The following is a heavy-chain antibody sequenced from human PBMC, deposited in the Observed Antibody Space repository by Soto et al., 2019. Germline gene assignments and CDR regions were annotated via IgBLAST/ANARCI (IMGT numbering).Heavy chain of an antibody. Sequence: EVQLLESGGGFIHPGGSLRLSCAASGFSFSGFAMNWVRQAPGKGLEWVSVISGSAGSTFYADSVKGRFTISRDNSKSTLYLHNNNLRAEDTVVYYCAKKRAAMIYAITVYGMDVWGQGTTVTVSS. V-gene: IGHV3-23*01. J-gene: IGHJ6*02. CDR2: ISGSAGST. D-gene: IGHD2-8*01. CDR1: GFSFSGFA. CDR3: AKKRAAMIYAITVYGMDV.